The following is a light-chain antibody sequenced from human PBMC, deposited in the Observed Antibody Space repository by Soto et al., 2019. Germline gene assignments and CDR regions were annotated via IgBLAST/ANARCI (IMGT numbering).Light chain of an antibody. Sequence: EIVMTQSPATLSVSPGEIVTLSFSASQSVSSRLAWYQQKPGQSPRLLIYGASTRATGVPARFSGTGSETDFTLTISGLQSEDSAVYFCQQYNNWPFSFGQGTRLEIK. CDR3: QQYNNWPFS. V-gene: IGKV3-15*01. CDR2: GAS. J-gene: IGKJ5*01. CDR1: QSVSSR.